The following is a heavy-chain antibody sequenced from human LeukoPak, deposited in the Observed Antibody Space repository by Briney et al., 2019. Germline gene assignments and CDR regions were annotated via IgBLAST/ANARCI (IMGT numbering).Heavy chain of an antibody. CDR2: ISGSSSYI. J-gene: IGHJ6*03. D-gene: IGHD4-17*01. CDR1: GFTFSSYS. Sequence: PGGSLRLSCAASGFTFSSYSMNWVRQAPGEGLEWVSFISGSSSYIYYADSVKGRFTISRDNSKNTLYLHMNSLRAEDTAIYYCAKDLAVTRYYYYYMDVWGKGTTVTVSS. CDR3: AKDLAVTRYYYYYMDV. V-gene: IGHV3-21*04.